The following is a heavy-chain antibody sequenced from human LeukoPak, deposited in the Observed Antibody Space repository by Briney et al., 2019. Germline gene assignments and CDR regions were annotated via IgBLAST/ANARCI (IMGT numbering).Heavy chain of an antibody. V-gene: IGHV3-23*01. CDR3: AKPEISLYFDWLNNAFDI. CDR1: GFTFSSYW. Sequence: PGGSLRLSCAASGFTFSSYWMSWVRQAPGKGLEWVSAISGSGGSTYYADSVKSRFTISRDNSKNTLYLQMNSLRAEDTAVYYCAKPEISLYFDWLNNAFDIWGQGTMVTVSS. CDR2: ISGSGGST. J-gene: IGHJ3*02. D-gene: IGHD3-9*01.